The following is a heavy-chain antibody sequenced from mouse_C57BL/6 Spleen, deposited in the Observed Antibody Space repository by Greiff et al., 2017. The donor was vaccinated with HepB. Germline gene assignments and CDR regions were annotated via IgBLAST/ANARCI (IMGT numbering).Heavy chain of an antibody. J-gene: IGHJ2*01. D-gene: IGHD4-1*01. CDR3: ARRGAGTSLDY. V-gene: IGHV1-69*01. CDR2: IDPSDSYT. Sequence: QVQLQQPGAELVMPGASVKLSCKASGYTFTSYWMHWVKQRPGQGLEWIGEIDPSDSYTNYNQKFKGKSTLTVDKSSSTAYMQLSSLTSEDSAVYYCARRGAGTSLDYWGQGTTLTVSS. CDR1: GYTFTSYW.